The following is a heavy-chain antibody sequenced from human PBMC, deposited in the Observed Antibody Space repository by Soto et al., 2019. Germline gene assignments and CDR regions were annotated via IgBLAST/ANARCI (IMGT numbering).Heavy chain of an antibody. CDR2: IRSKAYGGTT. CDR1: GFTFGDYA. Sequence: GGSLRLSCTASGFTFGDYAMSWVRQAPGKGLEWVGFIRSKAYGGTTEYAASVKGRFTISRDDSKSIAYLQMNSLKTEDTAVYYCTRDSVLRFLEWTYDYYYGMDVWSQGTTVTVS. V-gene: IGHV3-49*04. J-gene: IGHJ6*02. CDR3: TRDSVLRFLEWTYDYYYGMDV. D-gene: IGHD3-3*01.